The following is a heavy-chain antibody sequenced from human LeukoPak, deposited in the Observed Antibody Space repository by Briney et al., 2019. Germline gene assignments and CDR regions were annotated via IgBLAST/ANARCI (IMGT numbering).Heavy chain of an antibody. CDR1: GFTVSNNY. CDR3: ARLYYDILTGYGWFDP. J-gene: IGHJ5*02. D-gene: IGHD3-9*01. V-gene: IGHV3-53*01. Sequence: GGSLRLSCAASGFTVSNNYMSWVRQAPGKGLEWVSLIYSGGSTYYADSVKGRFTISRDNSKNTLYLQMKCLRAEDTAVYYCARLYYDILTGYGWFDPWGQGTLVTVSS. CDR2: IYSGGST.